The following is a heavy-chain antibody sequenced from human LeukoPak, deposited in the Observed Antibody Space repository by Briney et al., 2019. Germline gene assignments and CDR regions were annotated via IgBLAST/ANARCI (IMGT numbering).Heavy chain of an antibody. Sequence: SETLSLTCTVSGGSISSSSYYWGWIRQPPGKGLEWIGSIYYSGSTYYNPSLKSRVTISVDTSKNQFSLKLSSVTAADTAVYYCATGGDYYGSSGYNYYYYMDVWGKGTTVTISS. CDR2: IYYSGST. V-gene: IGHV4-39*07. D-gene: IGHD3-22*01. CDR3: ATGGDYYGSSGYNYYYYMDV. J-gene: IGHJ6*03. CDR1: GGSISSSSYY.